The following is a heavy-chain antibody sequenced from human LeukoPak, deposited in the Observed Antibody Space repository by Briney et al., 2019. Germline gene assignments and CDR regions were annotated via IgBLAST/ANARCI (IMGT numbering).Heavy chain of an antibody. V-gene: IGHV1-58*01. Sequence: ASVKVSCKASGFTFTSSAVQWVRQARGQRLEWIGWIVVGSGNTNYAQKFQERVTTTRDMSTSIAYMELSSLRSEDTAVYYCAAGGVQLSVAIWGQGTLVTVSS. J-gene: IGHJ4*02. CDR2: IVVGSGNT. CDR1: GFTFTSSA. CDR3: AAGGVQLSVAI. D-gene: IGHD5-18*01.